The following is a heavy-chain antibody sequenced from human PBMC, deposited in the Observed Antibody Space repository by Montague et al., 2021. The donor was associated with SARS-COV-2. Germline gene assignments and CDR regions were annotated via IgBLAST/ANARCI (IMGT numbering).Heavy chain of an antibody. CDR3: AREYFVNYSLDF. V-gene: IGHV3-30-3*01. CDR2: ILHDSNHK. D-gene: IGHD2-21*01. J-gene: IGHJ4*02. CDR1: GFTFSHYV. Sequence: SLRLSCATSGFTFSHYVMYWVRQAPGKGLEWVAVILHDSNHKNSADSVKGRFTISRDNSKSTLSLQMDNLRTEDTAVYYCAREYFVNYSLDFWGQGTLVTVAS.